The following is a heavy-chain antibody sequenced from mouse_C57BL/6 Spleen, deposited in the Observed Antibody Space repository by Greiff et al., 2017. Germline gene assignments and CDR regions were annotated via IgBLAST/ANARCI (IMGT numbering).Heavy chain of an antibody. CDR2: ISSCSSTI. J-gene: IGHJ4*01. CDR1: GFTFTDYG. V-gene: IGHV5-17*01. Sequence: EVLLVEPGAGLVKPGASLKLSCAASGFTFTDYGMHWVRQAPEKGLEWVAYISSCSSTIYYADTVKGRVTISRDNAKNTLYLQMNSLRSEDTAMYYCARRAGDMDCWGQGTSVTVAS. CDR3: ARRAGDMDC.